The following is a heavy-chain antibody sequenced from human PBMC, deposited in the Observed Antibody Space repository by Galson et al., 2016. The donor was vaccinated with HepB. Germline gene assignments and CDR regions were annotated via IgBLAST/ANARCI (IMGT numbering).Heavy chain of an antibody. CDR3: ASSPAYFWSGSYFSKYYYYGMDV. CDR1: GSTFSSYS. CDR2: ISSSSSTI. V-gene: IGHV3-48*02. D-gene: IGHD3-3*01. J-gene: IGHJ6*02. Sequence: SLRLSCAASGSTFSSYSMNWVRQAPGKGLEWVSYISSSSSTIYYADSVMGRFTISRDNAKNSLYLQMYSLRDEDTAVYYCASSPAYFWSGSYFSKYYYYGMDVWGQGTTVTVSS.